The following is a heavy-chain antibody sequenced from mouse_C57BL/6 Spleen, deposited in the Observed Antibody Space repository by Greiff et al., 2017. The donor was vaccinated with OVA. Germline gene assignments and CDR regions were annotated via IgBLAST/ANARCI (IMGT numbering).Heavy chain of an antibody. CDR3: ARKRIGMDY. J-gene: IGHJ4*01. CDR2: INPNNGGT. V-gene: IGHV1-18*01. CDR1: GYTFTDYN. Sequence: VQLKESGPELVKPGASVKIPCKASGYTFTDYNMDWVKQSHGKSLEWIGDINPNNGGTIYNQKFKGKATLTVDKSSSTAYMERRSLTSEDTAVYYCARKRIGMDYWGQGTSVTVSS.